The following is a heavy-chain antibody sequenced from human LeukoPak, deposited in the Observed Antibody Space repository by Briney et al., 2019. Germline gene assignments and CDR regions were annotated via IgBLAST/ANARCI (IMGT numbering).Heavy chain of an antibody. CDR1: GFTVSSNY. D-gene: IGHD3-10*01. CDR3: ASGFLGYGSGSYQKDY. J-gene: IGHJ4*02. CDR2: IYSGGST. Sequence: GGSLRLSCAASGFTVSSNYMSWVRQAPGKGLEWVSVIYSGGSTYYADSVKGRFTISRDNSKNTLYLQMNSLRAEDTAVYYCASGFLGYGSGSYQKDYWGQGTLVTVSS. V-gene: IGHV3-66*01.